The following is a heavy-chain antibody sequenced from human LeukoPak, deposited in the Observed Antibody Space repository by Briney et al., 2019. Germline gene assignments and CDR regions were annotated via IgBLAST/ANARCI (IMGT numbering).Heavy chain of an antibody. CDR3: ASSNYGDYYYYYMDV. CDR1: GGSLSSYY. CDR2: IYYSGST. Sequence: SETLSLTCTVSGGSLSSYYWSWVRQPPGEGLGWIGYIYYSGSTNYHHSLKSRVTISVHTSKNQFSLKLSSVTAADTAVYYCASSNYGDYYYYYMDVWGKGTTVTVSS. J-gene: IGHJ6*03. D-gene: IGHD4-17*01. V-gene: IGHV4-59*01.